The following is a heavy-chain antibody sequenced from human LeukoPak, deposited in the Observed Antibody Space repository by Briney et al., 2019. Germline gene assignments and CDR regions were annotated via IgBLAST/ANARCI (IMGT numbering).Heavy chain of an antibody. D-gene: IGHD6-19*01. CDR3: AKDGSLVAGIAPLDY. Sequence: GGSLRLSCAASGFTFSSYAMSWVRQAPGKGLEWVSAISGSGGSTYYADPVKGRFTISRDNSKNTLYLQMNSLRAEDTAVYYCAKDGSLVAGIAPLDYWGQGTLVTVSS. V-gene: IGHV3-23*01. CDR1: GFTFSSYA. CDR2: ISGSGGST. J-gene: IGHJ4*02.